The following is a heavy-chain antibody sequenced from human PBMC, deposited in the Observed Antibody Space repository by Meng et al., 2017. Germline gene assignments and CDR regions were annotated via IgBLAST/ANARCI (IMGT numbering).Heavy chain of an antibody. CDR1: GFTFSSYA. CDR3: AREHIVVVTARSRNHFDY. J-gene: IGHJ4*02. V-gene: IGHV3-30*01. CDR2: ISYEGSNK. Sequence: GGSLRLSCAASGFTFSSYAMHWVRQAPGKGLEWVAVISYEGSNKYYADSVKGRFTISRDNSKNTLYLQMNSLRAEDTAVYYCAREHIVVVTARSRNHFDYWGQGTLVTVSS. D-gene: IGHD2-21*02.